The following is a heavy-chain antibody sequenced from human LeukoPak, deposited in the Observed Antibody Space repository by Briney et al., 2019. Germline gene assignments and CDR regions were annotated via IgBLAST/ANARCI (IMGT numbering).Heavy chain of an antibody. D-gene: IGHD3-3*01. CDR1: GFTFGDYA. CDR3: TRERNDFWSGYYSGWFDP. Sequence: PGGSLRLSCTASGFTFGDYAMSWFRPAPGKGLEWVGLIRSKAYGGTTEYAASVKGRFTISRDDSKSIAYLQMNSLKTEDTAVYYCTRERNDFWSGYYSGWFDPWGQGTLVTVSS. J-gene: IGHJ5*02. V-gene: IGHV3-49*03. CDR2: IRSKAYGGTT.